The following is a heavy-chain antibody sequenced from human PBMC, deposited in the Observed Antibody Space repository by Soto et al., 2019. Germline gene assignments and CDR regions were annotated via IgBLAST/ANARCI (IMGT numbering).Heavy chain of an antibody. CDR3: ARSWLAGGTPADAFDI. Sequence: SETLSLTCAVSASSISSAYFWGWIRQPPGKGLEWIATIFHTGRTYYNPSLKSRVTISVDTSNNQFSLRLNSVTAADTALYFCARSWLAGGTPADAFDIWGQGTMVTV. CDR1: ASSISSAYF. D-gene: IGHD2-15*01. V-gene: IGHV4-38-2*01. CDR2: IFHTGRT. J-gene: IGHJ3*02.